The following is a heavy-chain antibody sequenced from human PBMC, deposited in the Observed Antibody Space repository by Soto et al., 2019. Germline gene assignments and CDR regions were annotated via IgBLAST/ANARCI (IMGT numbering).Heavy chain of an antibody. J-gene: IGHJ4*02. D-gene: IGHD6-19*01. CDR3: AKERSSGWYTPGDY. CDR1: GFTFSSYA. CDR2: ISGSGGST. V-gene: IGHV3-23*01. Sequence: EVQLLESGGGLVQPGGSLRLSCAASGFTFSSYAMSWVRQAPGKGLEWVSAISGSGGSTYYADSVKGRFTISKDNYKNTLYQQMTSLRAEATAVYYCAKERSSGWYTPGDYWGQGTLVTVSS.